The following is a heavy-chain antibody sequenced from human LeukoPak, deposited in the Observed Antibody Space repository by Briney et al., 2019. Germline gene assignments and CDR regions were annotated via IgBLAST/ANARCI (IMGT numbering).Heavy chain of an antibody. CDR2: ISSSSSNI. D-gene: IGHD4-23*01. Sequence: GGSLRLSCAASGFTFSTYGMNWVRQAPGKGLEWVSSISSSSSNIYYADSVKGRFTISRDNAKNSLYLQMNSLRAEDTAVYYCARDVYGGTTVYYFDYWGQGTLVTVSS. J-gene: IGHJ4*02. CDR3: ARDVYGGTTVYYFDY. CDR1: GFTFSTYG. V-gene: IGHV3-21*01.